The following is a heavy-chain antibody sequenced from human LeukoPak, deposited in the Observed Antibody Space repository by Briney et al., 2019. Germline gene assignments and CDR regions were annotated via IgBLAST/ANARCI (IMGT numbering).Heavy chain of an antibody. J-gene: IGHJ4*02. D-gene: IGHD4-23*01. Sequence: ASVKVSCKASGYTLTSYDINWVRQATGQGLEWMGWMNPNNGRTGYAQNFQGRITITRNTSISTAYMELSSLRSEDTAVYYCTRETPSRYFDYWGQGTLVTVSS. CDR3: TRETPSRYFDY. CDR1: GYTLTSYD. CDR2: MNPNNGRT. V-gene: IGHV1-8*01.